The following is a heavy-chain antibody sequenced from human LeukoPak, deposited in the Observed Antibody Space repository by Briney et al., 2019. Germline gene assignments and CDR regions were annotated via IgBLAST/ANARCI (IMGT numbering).Heavy chain of an antibody. CDR3: ARGASWIQLWQFDH. Sequence: GGSLRLSCAASGFRFSSFEMNWVRLAPGKGLEWVSYISSGGRTMYYADSVKGRFTISRDNAKDSLYLHMNSLGAEDTVVYFCARGASWIQLWQFDHWGQGTQVTVSS. D-gene: IGHD5-18*01. CDR2: ISSGGRTM. V-gene: IGHV3-48*03. J-gene: IGHJ4*02. CDR1: GFRFSSFE.